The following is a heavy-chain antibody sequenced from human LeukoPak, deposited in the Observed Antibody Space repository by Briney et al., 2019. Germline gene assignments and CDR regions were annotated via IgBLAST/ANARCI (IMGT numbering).Heavy chain of an antibody. V-gene: IGHV1-24*01. CDR3: ATGRTRTPYSSSWYRYYYYMDV. CDR1: GYTLTELS. Sequence: ASVKLSCKVSGYTLTELSMHWVRQAPGKGLEWMGGFDPEDGQTIYAQKFQGRVTMTEDTSTDTAYMELSSLRSEDTAVYYCATGRTRTPYSSSWYRYYYYMDVWGKGTTVTVS. D-gene: IGHD6-13*01. J-gene: IGHJ6*03. CDR2: FDPEDGQT.